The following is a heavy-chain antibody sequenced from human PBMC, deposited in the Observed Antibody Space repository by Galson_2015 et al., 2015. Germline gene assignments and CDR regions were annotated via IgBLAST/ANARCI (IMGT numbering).Heavy chain of an antibody. CDR2: IKKDGSEK. CDR3: ARGSRRLVLGDAFDI. D-gene: IGHD6-19*01. Sequence: SLRLSCAASGFTFSSYWMSWVRQAPGKGLEWVANIKKDGSEKYYVDSVKGRFTISRDNTKNSLSLQMNSLRAGDTAVYYCARGSRRLVLGDAFDIWGQGTMVTVSS. J-gene: IGHJ3*02. V-gene: IGHV3-7*01. CDR1: GFTFSSYW.